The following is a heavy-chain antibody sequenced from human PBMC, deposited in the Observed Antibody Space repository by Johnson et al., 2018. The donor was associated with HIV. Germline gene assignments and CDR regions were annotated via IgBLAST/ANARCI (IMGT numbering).Heavy chain of an antibody. Sequence: VQLVESGGGLVEPGGSLRLSCAASGFAFSSYWMSWVRQPPGKGLEWVASIKQDGNESKYVASVKGRFTIARDNAKKFVFLQMNNLRGEDTAVYYCVSVVRMPYSAGWKAFDMWGHGTEVSVSS. V-gene: IGHV3-7*01. CDR3: VSVVRMPYSAGWKAFDM. CDR1: GFAFSSYW. D-gene: IGHD1-26*01. J-gene: IGHJ3*02. CDR2: IKQDGNES.